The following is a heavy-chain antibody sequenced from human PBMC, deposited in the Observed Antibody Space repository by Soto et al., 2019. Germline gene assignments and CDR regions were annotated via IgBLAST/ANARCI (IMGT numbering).Heavy chain of an antibody. CDR2: IKQDGTER. CDR1: GFTFNTFW. J-gene: IGHJ6*02. V-gene: IGHV3-7*01. CDR3: ARGLFNYYYGMDV. Sequence: PGGSLRLSCAASGFTFNTFWMSWVRQAPGKGLEWVANIKQDGTERNDVDSVKGRFTISRDNAKNSLYLQMNSLRAEDTAVYYCARGLFNYYYGMDVWGQGTTVTVSS.